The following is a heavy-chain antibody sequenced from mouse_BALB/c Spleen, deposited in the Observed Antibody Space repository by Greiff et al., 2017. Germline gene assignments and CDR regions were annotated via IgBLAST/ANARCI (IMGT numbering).Heavy chain of an antibody. J-gene: IGHJ4*01. V-gene: IGHV2-9-2*01. CDR3: VRSNWDYYAMDY. Sequence: QVQLKESGPGLVAPSQSLSITCTVSGFSLTSYDISWIRQPPGKGLEWLGVIWTGGGTNYNSAFMSRLSISKDNSKSQVFLKMNSLQTDDTAIYYCVRSNWDYYAMDYWGQGTSVTVSS. D-gene: IGHD4-1*02. CDR2: IWTGGGT. CDR1: GFSLTSYD.